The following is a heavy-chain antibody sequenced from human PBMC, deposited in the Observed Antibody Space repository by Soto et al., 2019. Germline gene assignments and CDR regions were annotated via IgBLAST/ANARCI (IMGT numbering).Heavy chain of an antibody. CDR2: ISYDGSNK. CDR3: ARETWIQLWWVSVWDRLSGMDV. D-gene: IGHD5-18*01. Sequence: QVQLVESGGGVVQPGRSLRLSCAASGFTFSSYAMHWVRQAPGKGLEWVAVISYDGSNKYYADSVKGRFTISRDNSKNTLYLQMNSLRAEDTAVYYCARETWIQLWWVSVWDRLSGMDVWGQGTTVTVSS. J-gene: IGHJ6*02. V-gene: IGHV3-30-3*01. CDR1: GFTFSSYA.